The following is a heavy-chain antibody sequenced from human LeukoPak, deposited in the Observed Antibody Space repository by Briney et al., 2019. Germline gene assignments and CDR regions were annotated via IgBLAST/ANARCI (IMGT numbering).Heavy chain of an antibody. V-gene: IGHV3-66*01. D-gene: IGHD3-10*01. CDR2: MFSDVST. J-gene: IGHJ4*02. Sequence: GGSLRLSCAASGFTFSSYSMSWVRQAPGKGLEWVSVMFSDVSTYYVDSVKGRFTISRDNSKNALYLQMNSLRAEDTAVYYCARTIYGSGGQYHFDYWGQGTLVTVSS. CDR1: GFTFSSYS. CDR3: ARTIYGSGGQYHFDY.